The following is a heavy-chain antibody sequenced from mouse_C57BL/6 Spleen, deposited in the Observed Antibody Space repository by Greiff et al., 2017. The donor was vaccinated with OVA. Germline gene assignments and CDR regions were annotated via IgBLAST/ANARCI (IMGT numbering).Heavy chain of an antibody. V-gene: IGHV1-26*01. CDR3: ARAVPFGA. CDR1: GYTFTDYY. J-gene: IGHJ3*01. Sequence: VQLQQSGPELVKPGASVKISCKASGYTFTDYYMNWVKQSHGKSLEWIGDINPNNGGTSYNQKFKGKATLTVDKSSSTAYMELRSLTSGDSAVYYCARAVPFGAWGQGTLVTVSA. CDR2: INPNNGGT. D-gene: IGHD3-1*01.